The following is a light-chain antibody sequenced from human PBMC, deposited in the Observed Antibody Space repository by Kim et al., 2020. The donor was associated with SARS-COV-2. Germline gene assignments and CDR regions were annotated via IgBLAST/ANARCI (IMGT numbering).Light chain of an antibody. CDR2: GKN. J-gene: IGLJ2*01. V-gene: IGLV3-19*01. CDR1: SLRSYY. CDR3: NSRDSSGNSVV. Sequence: SSERTQDPAVSVALGQTVRITCQGDSLRSYYASWYQQKPGQAPVLVIYGKNNRPSGIPDRFSGSSSGNTASLTITGAQAEDEADYYCNSRDSSGNSVVFGGGTQLTVL.